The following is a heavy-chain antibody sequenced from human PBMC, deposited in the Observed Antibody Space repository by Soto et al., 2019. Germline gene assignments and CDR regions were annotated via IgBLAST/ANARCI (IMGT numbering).Heavy chain of an antibody. D-gene: IGHD5-12*01. V-gene: IGHV4-30-2*01. Sequence: QLQLQESGSGLVKPSQTLSLTCAVSGGSISSGGYSWSWIRQPPGKGLEWIGYIYHSGSSYYNPPLKSRVTISVDRSKNQSSLKLSSVTAADTAVYYCAAGGGLPRYYWGQGTLVTVSS. CDR1: GGSISSGGYS. J-gene: IGHJ4*02. CDR2: IYHSGSS. CDR3: AAGGGLPRYY.